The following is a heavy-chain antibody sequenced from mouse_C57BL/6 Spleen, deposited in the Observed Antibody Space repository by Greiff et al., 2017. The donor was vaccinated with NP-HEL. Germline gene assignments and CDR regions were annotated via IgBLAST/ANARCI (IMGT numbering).Heavy chain of an antibody. Sequence: EVKLVESGGGLVKPGGSLKLSCAASGFTFSDYGMHWVRQAPEKGLEWVAYISSGSSTIYYADTVKGRFTISRDNAKNTLFLQMTRLRSEDTAMYYCARRLYYYAMDYWGQGTSVTVSS. CDR3: ARRLYYYAMDY. CDR1: GFTFSDYG. D-gene: IGHD3-2*02. CDR2: ISSGSSTI. J-gene: IGHJ4*01. V-gene: IGHV5-17*01.